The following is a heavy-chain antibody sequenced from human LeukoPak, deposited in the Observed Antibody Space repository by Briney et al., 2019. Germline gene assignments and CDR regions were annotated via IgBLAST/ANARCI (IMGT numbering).Heavy chain of an antibody. CDR1: GFTFSSYA. CDR3: ARDHYGSGDARRFDY. D-gene: IGHD3-10*01. Sequence: GGSLRLSCAASGFTFSSYAMHWVRQAPGKGLERVAVISYDGSNKYYADSVKGRFTISRDNSKNTLYLQMNSLRAEDTAEYYCARDHYGSGDARRFDYWGQGTLVTVSS. V-gene: IGHV3-30-3*01. J-gene: IGHJ4*02. CDR2: ISYDGSNK.